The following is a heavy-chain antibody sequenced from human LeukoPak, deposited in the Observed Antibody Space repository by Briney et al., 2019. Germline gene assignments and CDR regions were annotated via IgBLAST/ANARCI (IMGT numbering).Heavy chain of an antibody. CDR2: INPNSGGT. V-gene: IGHV1-2*02. CDR1: GYTFTGYY. J-gene: IGHJ3*01. Sequence: ASVKVSCKASGYTFTGYYMHWVRQAPGQGLEWMGWINPNSGGTNYAQKFQGRVTMTRDTSISTAYMELSRLRSDDTAVYYCAREHDRNYYDSSGYNFWGQGTMVTVSS. CDR3: AREHDRNYYDSSGYNF. D-gene: IGHD3-22*01.